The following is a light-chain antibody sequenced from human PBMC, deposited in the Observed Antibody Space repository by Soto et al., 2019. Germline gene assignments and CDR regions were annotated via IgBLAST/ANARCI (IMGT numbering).Light chain of an antibody. J-gene: IGKJ2*03. CDR2: GTS. CDR1: QSVSSIY. V-gene: IGKV3-20*01. CDR3: HQYGSSPRYS. Sequence: EIVLTQSPGTLSLSLGERATLSCRASQSVSSIYLAWYQQKPGQAPRLLIYGTSSRATGIPDRFSGSGSGTDFTLTISRLEPEDFAVYYCHQYGSSPRYSFGQGPKLEIK.